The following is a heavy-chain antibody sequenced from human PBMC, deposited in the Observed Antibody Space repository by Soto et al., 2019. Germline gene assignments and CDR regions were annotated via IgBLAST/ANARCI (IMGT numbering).Heavy chain of an antibody. CDR3: ARHVAVGGTD. V-gene: IGHV5-51*01. Sequence: PGDSLKISCKGFGYSFTNYWIGWVRQMPGKGLEWMGIIYPGDSDTRYSPSFQGQVTISADKSISTASLQLSGLKASDTAIYYWARHVAVGGTDRGQGSLGTVAS. J-gene: IGHJ4*02. CDR1: GYSFTNYW. CDR2: IYPGDSDT. D-gene: IGHD6-19*01.